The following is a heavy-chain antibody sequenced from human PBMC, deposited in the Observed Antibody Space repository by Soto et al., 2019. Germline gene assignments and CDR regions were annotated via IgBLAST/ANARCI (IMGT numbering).Heavy chain of an antibody. V-gene: IGHV4-30-2*01. CDR2: IYHSGST. Sequence: QLQLQESGSGLVKPSQTLSLTCAVSGGSISSGGYSWSWIRQPPGKGLEWIGYIYHSGSTYYNPSLKSRVTISVDRSKNQFSLKLSSVTAADTAVYYCARLSVRGVTPNTLKPDYFDYWGQGTLVTVSS. D-gene: IGHD3-10*01. CDR3: ARLSVRGVTPNTLKPDYFDY. J-gene: IGHJ4*02. CDR1: GGSISSGGYS.